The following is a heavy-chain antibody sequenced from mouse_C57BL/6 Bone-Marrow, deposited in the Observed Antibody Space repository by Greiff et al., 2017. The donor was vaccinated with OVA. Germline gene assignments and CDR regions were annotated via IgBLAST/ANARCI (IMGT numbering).Heavy chain of an antibody. D-gene: IGHD5-1*01. CDR2: IYPGSGST. CDR3: ARSTYLSPYAMDY. J-gene: IGHJ4*01. Sequence: VQLQQPGAELVKPGASVKMSCKASGYTFTSYWITWVKQRPGQGLEWIGDIYPGSGSTNYNEKFKSKATLTVDTSSSTAYMQRSSLTSEDSAVYYCARSTYLSPYAMDYWGQGTSVTVSS. CDR1: GYTFTSYW. V-gene: IGHV1-55*01.